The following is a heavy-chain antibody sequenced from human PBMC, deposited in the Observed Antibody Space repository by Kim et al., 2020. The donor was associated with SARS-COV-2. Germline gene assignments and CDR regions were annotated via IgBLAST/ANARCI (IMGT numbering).Heavy chain of an antibody. CDR3: ASQGIVVATIDY. D-gene: IGHD5-12*01. V-gene: IGHV4-31*03. CDR1: GGSISSGGYY. J-gene: IGHJ4*02. Sequence: SETLSLTCTVSGGSISSGGYYWSWIRQPPGKGLEWIGYIYYSGSTYYNPSLKSRVTISVDTSKNQFSLKLSSVTAADTAVYYCASQGIVVATIDYWGQGTLVTVSS. CDR2: IYYSGST.